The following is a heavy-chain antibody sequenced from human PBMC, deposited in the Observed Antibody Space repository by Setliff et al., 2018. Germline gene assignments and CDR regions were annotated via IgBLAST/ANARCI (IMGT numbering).Heavy chain of an antibody. CDR1: GASIREYY. CDR2: LSYNGGT. J-gene: IGHJ6*02. CDR3: ARDRSAYSYGLDV. Sequence: PSETLSLTCIVSGASIREYYWSWVRQPPGKGLEWIGHLSYNGGTSHNPSFEDRVTMSVDTSKNQFALNLTSVTAADTAVYYCARDRSAYSYGLDVWGQGTTVTVSS. V-gene: IGHV4-59*01.